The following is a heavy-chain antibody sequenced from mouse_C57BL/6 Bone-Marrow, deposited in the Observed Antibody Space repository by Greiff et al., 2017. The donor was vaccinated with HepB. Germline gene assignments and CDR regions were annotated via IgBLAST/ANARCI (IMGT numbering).Heavy chain of an antibody. CDR1: GFTFSDYY. Sequence: EVQLQESGGGLVQPGGSLTLSCAVSGFTFSDYYLYWVRQTPEKRLEWVAYFSNGGGSTYYPDTVKGRFTISRNNAKNTLYLKMSRLKAEDTAMYYCARGYVPFAYWGQGTLVTVSA. D-gene: IGHD2-2*01. CDR2: FSNGGGST. CDR3: ARGYVPFAY. J-gene: IGHJ3*01. V-gene: IGHV5-12*01.